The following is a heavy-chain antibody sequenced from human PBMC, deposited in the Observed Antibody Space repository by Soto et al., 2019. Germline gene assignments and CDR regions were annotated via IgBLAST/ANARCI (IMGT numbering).Heavy chain of an antibody. V-gene: IGHV4-59*08. J-gene: IGHJ6*03. D-gene: IGHD6-6*01. CDR2: IYYSGST. CDR1: GGSISIYY. CDR3: ARGSSADYYYYYYYMDV. Sequence: SDTLSLTCTVSGGSISIYYWSWIRQPPGKGLEWIGYIYYSGSTNYNPSLKSRVTISVDTSKNQFSLKLSSVTAADTAVYYCARGSSADYYYYYYYMDVWGKGTTVTVSS.